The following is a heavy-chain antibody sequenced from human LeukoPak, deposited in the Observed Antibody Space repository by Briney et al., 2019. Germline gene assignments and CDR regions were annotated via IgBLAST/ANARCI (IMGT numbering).Heavy chain of an antibody. CDR3: ASSPEPTVLDY. D-gene: IGHD4-17*01. CDR1: GGSISSSSYY. Sequence: PSETLSLTCTVSGGSISSSSYYWGWIRQPPGKGLEWIGSIYYSGSTYYNPSLKSRVTISVDTSKNQFSLKLSSVTAADTAVYYCASSPEPTVLDYWGQGTLVTVSS. J-gene: IGHJ4*02. CDR2: IYYSGST. V-gene: IGHV4-39*07.